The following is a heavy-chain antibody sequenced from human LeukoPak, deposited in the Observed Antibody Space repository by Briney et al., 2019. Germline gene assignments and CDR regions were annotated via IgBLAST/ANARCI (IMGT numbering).Heavy chain of an antibody. J-gene: IGHJ4*02. CDR3: AKVSGSGWHFDH. V-gene: IGHV3-48*03. Sequence: GGSLRLSCAASGFTISNSEMNWVRQAPGKGLDWVSFISSTGSLIYYADSVKGRFTISRDSAKNSLYLQMDSLRVEDTAVYYCAKVSGSGWHFDHWGQGTLVTVSS. CDR1: GFTISNSE. D-gene: IGHD1-26*01. CDR2: ISSTGSLI.